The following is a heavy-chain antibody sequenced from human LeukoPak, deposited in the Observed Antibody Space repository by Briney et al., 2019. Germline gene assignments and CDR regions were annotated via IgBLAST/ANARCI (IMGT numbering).Heavy chain of an antibody. J-gene: IGHJ3*02. CDR3: ARDLCSSTSCYDAFDI. CDR1: GGSISSGGYY. V-gene: IGHV4-30-2*01. D-gene: IGHD2-2*01. Sequence: SQTLSLTCTVSGGSISSGGYYWSWIRQPPGKGREWIGYIYQSGSTYSNPSLKSRVTISVDRSKNQFSLKLSSVTAADTAVYYCARDLCSSTSCYDAFDIWGQGTMVTVSS. CDR2: IYQSGST.